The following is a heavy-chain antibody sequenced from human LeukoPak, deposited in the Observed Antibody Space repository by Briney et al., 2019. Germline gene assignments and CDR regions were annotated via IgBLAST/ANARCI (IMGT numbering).Heavy chain of an antibody. Sequence: ASVKVSCKASGGTFSSYAIIWVRQAPGQGLEWMGGIIPIFGTANYAQKFQGRVTITTDESTSTAYMELSSLRSEDTAVYYCARGNTVTTSWFDPWGQGTLVTVSS. CDR1: GGTFSSYA. CDR2: IIPIFGTA. CDR3: ARGNTVTTSWFDP. J-gene: IGHJ5*02. D-gene: IGHD4-11*01. V-gene: IGHV1-69*05.